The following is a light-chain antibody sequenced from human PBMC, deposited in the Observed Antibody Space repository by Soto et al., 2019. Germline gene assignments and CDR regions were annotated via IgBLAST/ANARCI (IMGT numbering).Light chain of an antibody. CDR3: QPRSNWPPYT. CDR2: DAS. Sequence: EIVLTQSPATLSLSPGERATLSCRASQRVSSYLAWYQQKPGQAPRLLIYDASNRATGIPARFSGSGSGTDFTLTISSLEPDDFAVYYCQPRSNWPPYTFGQGTKLEIK. CDR1: QRVSSY. V-gene: IGKV3-11*01. J-gene: IGKJ2*01.